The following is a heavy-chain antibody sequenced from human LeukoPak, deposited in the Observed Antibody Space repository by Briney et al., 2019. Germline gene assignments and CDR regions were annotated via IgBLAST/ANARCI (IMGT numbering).Heavy chain of an antibody. D-gene: IGHD6-19*01. V-gene: IGHV4-34*01. CDR3: ARKAWQWLARTAPFDY. CDR1: GGSFSGYY. CDR2: INHSGST. Sequence: KTSETLSLTCAVYGGSFSGYYWSWIRQPPGKGLEWIGEINHSGSTNYNPSLKSRVTISVDTSKNQFSLKLSSVTAADTAVYYCARKAWQWLARTAPFDYWGQGTLVTVSS. J-gene: IGHJ4*02.